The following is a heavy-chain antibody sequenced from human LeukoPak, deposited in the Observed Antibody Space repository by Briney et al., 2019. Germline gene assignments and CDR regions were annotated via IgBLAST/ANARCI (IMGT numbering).Heavy chain of an antibody. J-gene: IGHJ4*02. CDR3: TRGGTGYGDFDY. D-gene: IGHD4-17*01. V-gene: IGHV3-74*01. Sequence: GGSLRLSCGASGFTFSNYCLNWVRQAPGKGLVWVSRVNADGSSTEYADSVKGRFTISRDNARNTVHLQMNSLTVEDTDLYFCTRGGTGYGDFDYWGQGTLVTVSS. CDR1: GFTFSNYC. CDR2: VNADGSST.